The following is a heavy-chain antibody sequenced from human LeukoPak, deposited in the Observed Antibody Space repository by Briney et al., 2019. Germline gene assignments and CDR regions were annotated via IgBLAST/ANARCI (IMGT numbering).Heavy chain of an antibody. Sequence: SVKVSCKASGGTFSSYAISWVRQAPGQGLEWMGRIIPILGIANYAQKFQGRVTITADKSTSTAYMELSSLRSEDTAVYYCARESYGDLIHRGVYYFDYWGQGTLVTVSS. CDR3: ARESYGDLIHRGVYYFDY. CDR2: IIPILGIA. J-gene: IGHJ4*02. D-gene: IGHD4-17*01. CDR1: GGTFSSYA. V-gene: IGHV1-69*04.